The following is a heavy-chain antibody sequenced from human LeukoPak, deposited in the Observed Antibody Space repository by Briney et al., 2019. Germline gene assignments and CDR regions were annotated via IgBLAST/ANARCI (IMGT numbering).Heavy chain of an antibody. V-gene: IGHV3-64*01. Sequence: GGSLRLSCAASGFSFRSFAMHWVRQAPGKGLEYISAISDNGASTYYAKSVKGRFTISRDNSQNTLWLQMGSLRAEDMAVYYCARDNGYSYGPVDYWGQGTLVPVSS. D-gene: IGHD5-18*01. CDR2: ISDNGAST. J-gene: IGHJ4*02. CDR1: GFSFRSFA. CDR3: ARDNGYSYGPVDY.